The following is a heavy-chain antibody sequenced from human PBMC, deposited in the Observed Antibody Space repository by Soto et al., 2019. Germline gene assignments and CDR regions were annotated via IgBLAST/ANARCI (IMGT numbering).Heavy chain of an antibody. V-gene: IGHV3-48*02. Sequence: PGGSLRLSCAASGFTFSSYSMNWARQAPGKGLEWVSYISSSSSTIYYADSVKGRFTISRDNAKNSVFLQMNSLRDEDTAVYYCARWGSFDIWGQGTMVTVSS. CDR2: ISSSSSTI. CDR1: GFTFSSYS. CDR3: ARWGSFDI. J-gene: IGHJ3*02. D-gene: IGHD3-16*01.